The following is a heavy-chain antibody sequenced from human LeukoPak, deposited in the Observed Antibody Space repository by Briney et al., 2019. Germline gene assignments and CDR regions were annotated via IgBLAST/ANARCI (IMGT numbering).Heavy chain of an antibody. D-gene: IGHD3-16*01. CDR2: INTNTGNP. J-gene: IGHJ4*02. V-gene: IGHV7-4-1*02. Sequence: ASVKVSCKASEYTFTSYAMNWVRQAPGQGLEWMGWINTNTGNPTYAQGFTGRFVFSLDTSVSTAYLQISSLKAEDTAVYYCARDFYTGGRYPLGYWGQGTLVTVSS. CDR1: EYTFTSYA. CDR3: ARDFYTGGRYPLGY.